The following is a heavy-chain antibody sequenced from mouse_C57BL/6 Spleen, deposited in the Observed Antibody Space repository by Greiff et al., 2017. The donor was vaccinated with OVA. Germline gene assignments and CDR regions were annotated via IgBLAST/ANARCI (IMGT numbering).Heavy chain of an antibody. Sequence: QVQLKQSGAELVKPGASVKLSCKASGYTFTGYDIHWVNQRPGQGLEWIGWFYPGSGSIKYNEKFKDKATLTADKSSSTVCIERSRLTADVSSVYFCAIHEGTIFYCAMDYGGQGTSSTVSA. J-gene: IGHJ4*01. D-gene: IGHD2-3*01. V-gene: IGHV1-62-2*01. CDR3: AIHEGTIFYCAMDY. CDR2: FYPGSGSI. CDR1: GYTFTGYD.